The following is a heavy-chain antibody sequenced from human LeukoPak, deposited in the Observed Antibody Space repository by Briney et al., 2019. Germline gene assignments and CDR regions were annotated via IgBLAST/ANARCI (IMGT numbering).Heavy chain of an antibody. CDR3: ARGPGVFGRIWYMDV. D-gene: IGHD3-3*01. Sequence: SETLSLTCSVSGDSTIYNYWSWIRQPARKGPEWIGRIFSDGKINYSPSLESRVTMSVDNAKNQFSLRLSSVTAADTAVYYCARGPGVFGRIWYMDVWGQGTTVSVSS. V-gene: IGHV4-4*07. CDR2: IFSDGKI. CDR1: GDSTIYNY. J-gene: IGHJ6*03.